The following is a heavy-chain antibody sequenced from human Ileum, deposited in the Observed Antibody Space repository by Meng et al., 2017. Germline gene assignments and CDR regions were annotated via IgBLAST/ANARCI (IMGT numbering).Heavy chain of an antibody. Sequence: DLQEAGSVLVSTASSSSRICVFVGGSVSGTGYRWGWIRQHPGKGLEWTGYTSPNYNPTLKSRVTISLDTSRTQFSLCLSSVTAADTAVYYCARDHMGSLDYWGQGILVTVSS. V-gene: IGHV4-61*08. CDR3: ARDHMGSLDY. CDR1: GGSVSGTGYR. J-gene: IGHJ4*02. CDR2: TSP. D-gene: IGHD1-26*01.